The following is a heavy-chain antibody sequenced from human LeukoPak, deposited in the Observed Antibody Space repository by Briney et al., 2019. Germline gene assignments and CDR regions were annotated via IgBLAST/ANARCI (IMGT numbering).Heavy chain of an antibody. CDR3: ARDLYRIVVVPHYFDY. D-gene: IGHD3-22*01. V-gene: IGHV3-48*04. CDR1: GFTFSNYT. Sequence: GGSLRLSCAASGFTFSNYTMNWVRQAPGKGLEWVSYIRSSTTTIYYADSVKGRFTISRDNAKNSLYLQMNSLRAEDTAVYYCARDLYRIVVVPHYFDYWGQGTLVTVSS. CDR2: IRSSTTTI. J-gene: IGHJ4*02.